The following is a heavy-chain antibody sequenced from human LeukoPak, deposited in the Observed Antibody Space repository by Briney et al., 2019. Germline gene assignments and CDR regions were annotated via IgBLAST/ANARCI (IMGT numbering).Heavy chain of an antibody. CDR3: ARTDSSGWYEVDY. CDR2: ISTSGTT. CDR1: GGSISGYY. Sequence: PETLSLTCTVSGGSISGYYWSWIRQPAGKVLEWIGLISTSGTTNYNPSLKSRITMSLDTSKDQFSLKLSSVSAADTAVYYCARTDSSGWYEVDYWGQGTLVTVSS. V-gene: IGHV4-4*07. J-gene: IGHJ4*02. D-gene: IGHD6-19*01.